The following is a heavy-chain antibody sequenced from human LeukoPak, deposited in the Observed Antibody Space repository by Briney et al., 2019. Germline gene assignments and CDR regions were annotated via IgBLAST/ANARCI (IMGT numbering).Heavy chain of an antibody. Sequence: GGSLRLSCAASGFTFNSYAMSWVRQAPGKGLEWVSAISGSGSSTYYADSVKGRFTISRDNSENTLYLQMNSLRAEDTAVYYCAKVRAWDYYYGMDVWGQGTTVTVSS. J-gene: IGHJ6*02. CDR2: ISGSGSST. D-gene: IGHD3-16*01. CDR3: AKVRAWDYYYGMDV. V-gene: IGHV3-23*01. CDR1: GFTFNSYA.